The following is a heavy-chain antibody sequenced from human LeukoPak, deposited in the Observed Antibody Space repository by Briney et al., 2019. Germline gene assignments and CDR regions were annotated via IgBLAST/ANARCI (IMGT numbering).Heavy chain of an antibody. Sequence: SETLSLTCAVYGGSFSGYYWSWIRQPPGKGLEWIGEINHSGSTNYNPSLKSRVTISVDTSKNQFSLKLSSVTAADTAVYYCARECPYYYDSSGYYGYYYYYYMDVWGKGTTVTVSS. CDR3: ARECPYYYDSSGYYGYYYYYYMDV. CDR1: GGSFSGYY. J-gene: IGHJ6*03. D-gene: IGHD3-22*01. V-gene: IGHV4-34*01. CDR2: INHSGST.